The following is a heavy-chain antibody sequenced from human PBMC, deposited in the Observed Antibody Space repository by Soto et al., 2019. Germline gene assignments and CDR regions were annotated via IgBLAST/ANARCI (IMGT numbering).Heavy chain of an antibody. J-gene: IGHJ4*02. CDR2: ISSSGSTI. Sequence: GGSLRLSCAASGFTFSDYYMSWIRQAPGKGLEWVSYISSSGSTIYYADSVKGRFTISRXXXXXSXYXQXXXLRAXDTAVYYCARGNSGYGKDDYWGQGTLVTVSS. D-gene: IGHD5-12*01. V-gene: IGHV3-11*01. CDR1: GFTFSDYY. CDR3: ARGNSGYGKDDY.